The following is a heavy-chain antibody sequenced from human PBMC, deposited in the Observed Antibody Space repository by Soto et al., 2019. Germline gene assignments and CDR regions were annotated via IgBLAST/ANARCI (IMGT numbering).Heavy chain of an antibody. CDR3: AIYLDFLSGSFDY. Sequence: RASVKVSCKASGYMFTSYGIGWLRQAPGHGLEWMGRINCYNGNKNYAQKFKGRVTMTTDTSTSTAYMELRSLRSDDMAVYYCAIYLDFLSGSFDYWRLGTLVTVSS. V-gene: IGHV1-18*03. D-gene: IGHD3-3*01. CDR2: INCYNGNK. J-gene: IGHJ4*02. CDR1: GYMFTSYG.